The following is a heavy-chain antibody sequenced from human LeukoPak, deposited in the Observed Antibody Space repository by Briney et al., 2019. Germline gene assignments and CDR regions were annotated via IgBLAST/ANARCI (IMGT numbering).Heavy chain of an antibody. Sequence: GGSLRLSCAASGFTFSSYGMHWVRQAPGKGLEWVAVISYDGSNKYYADSVKGRFTISRDNSKNTLYLQMNSLRAEDTAVYYCARPLGVVPAAPSRYYYYGMDVWGKGTTVTVSS. CDR1: GFTFSSYG. CDR3: ARPLGVVPAAPSRYYYYGMDV. V-gene: IGHV3-30*03. CDR2: ISYDGSNK. D-gene: IGHD2-2*01. J-gene: IGHJ6*04.